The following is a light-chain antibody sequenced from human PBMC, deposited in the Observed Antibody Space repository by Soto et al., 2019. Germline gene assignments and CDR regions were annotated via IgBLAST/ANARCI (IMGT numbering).Light chain of an antibody. CDR2: DVN. V-gene: IGLV2-14*03. CDR1: SSDIGAYNF. J-gene: IGLJ2*01. CDR3: TSWTTSSTMI. Sequence: QSALTQPASVSGSPGQSITISCTGTSSDIGAYNFVSWYQQHPGKAPKLMLYDVNIRPSGVSNRFSGSKSGNTASLTISGVQAEDEDDYYCTSWTTSSTMIFGGGTKVTVL.